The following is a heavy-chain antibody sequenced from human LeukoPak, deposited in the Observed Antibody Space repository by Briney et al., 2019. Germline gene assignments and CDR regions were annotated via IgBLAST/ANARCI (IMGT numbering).Heavy chain of an antibody. V-gene: IGHV3-23*01. CDR1: GFTFSSYA. CDR3: AKDRVTRFDC. Sequence: GGSLRLSCAASGFTFSSYAMSWVRQAPGKGLEWVSSISSSSSYIYYADSVKGRFTISRDNSENTLYLQMNSLRAEDTAVYYCAKDRVTRFDCWGQGTLVTVSS. CDR2: ISSSSSYI. J-gene: IGHJ4*02. D-gene: IGHD4-17*01.